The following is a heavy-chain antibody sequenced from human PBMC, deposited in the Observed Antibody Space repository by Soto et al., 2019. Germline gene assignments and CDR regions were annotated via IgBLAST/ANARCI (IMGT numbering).Heavy chain of an antibody. CDR3: ARVTNYDVDL. Sequence: QVQLVESGGGLVKPGGSLRLSGAASGFTFSDYYMSWIRQTPGKGMEWVSYISSSSSYTNYADSVKGRLTISRDNAQNSLYLQMTSLRAEDTAVYYCARVTNYDVDLWGRGTLVTVSS. V-gene: IGHV3-11*05. J-gene: IGHJ2*01. CDR1: GFTFSDYY. CDR2: ISSSSSYT. D-gene: IGHD3-3*01.